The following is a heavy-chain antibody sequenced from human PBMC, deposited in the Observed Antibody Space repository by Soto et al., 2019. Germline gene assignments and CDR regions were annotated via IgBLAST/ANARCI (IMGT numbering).Heavy chain of an antibody. D-gene: IGHD6-6*01. CDR3: TSPGVEQLEVFDY. V-gene: IGHV3-15*07. CDR2: IKSKTDGGTT. Sequence: EVQLVESGGGLVKPGGSLRLSCAASGFTFSNAWMNWVRQAPGKGLEWVGRIKSKTDGGTTDYAAPVKGRFTISRDDSKNTLYLQMNSLKTEDTAVYYCTSPGVEQLEVFDYWGQGTLVTVSS. CDR1: GFTFSNAW. J-gene: IGHJ4*02.